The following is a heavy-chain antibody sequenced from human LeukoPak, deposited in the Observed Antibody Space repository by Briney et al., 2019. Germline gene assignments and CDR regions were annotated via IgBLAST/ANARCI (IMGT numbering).Heavy chain of an antibody. CDR2: IYYTGTT. V-gene: IGHV4-59*04. CDR1: GGSIVSYY. Sequence: SETLSLTCTVSGGSIVSYYWSWIRQPPGKGLEWIGTIYYTGTTYYRPSLKSRVTISVDTSKNQFSLRLRSVTAADTAVYYCARQGCTGGRCYWVDSWGQGTLVIVSS. D-gene: IGHD2-15*01. J-gene: IGHJ5*01. CDR3: ARQGCTGGRCYWVDS.